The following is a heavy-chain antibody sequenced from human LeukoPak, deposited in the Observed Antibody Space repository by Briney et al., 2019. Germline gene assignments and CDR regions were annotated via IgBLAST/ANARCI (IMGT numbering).Heavy chain of an antibody. V-gene: IGHV3-64*02. CDR2: ISTNGDST. CDR1: GFTFSTYA. D-gene: IGHD2-2*01. J-gene: IGHJ4*02. CDR3: ARWGSTSCYDY. Sequence: GGSLRLSCAASGFTFSTYAMHWVRPAPGKGLEYVSAISTNGDSTYYADSVKGRFTISRDNSKNTLFLQMGSLRADDMAVYYCARWGSTSCYDYWGQGTLVTVSS.